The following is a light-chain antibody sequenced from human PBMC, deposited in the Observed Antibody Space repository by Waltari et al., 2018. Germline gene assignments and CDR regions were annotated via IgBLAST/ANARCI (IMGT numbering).Light chain of an antibody. CDR1: GEYAVYD. CDR2: LNSDGSH. V-gene: IGLV4-69*01. Sequence: QPVLTQPPSASGYLGASVKLTCSLRGEYAVYDIAWHPVHPQQGPLYLLRLNSDGSHIKGDGIPDRFSGSTSGAERYLTISRLQSEDEAVYYCQTWGTAMHVFGGGTKLTVL. J-gene: IGLJ3*02. CDR3: QTWGTAMHV.